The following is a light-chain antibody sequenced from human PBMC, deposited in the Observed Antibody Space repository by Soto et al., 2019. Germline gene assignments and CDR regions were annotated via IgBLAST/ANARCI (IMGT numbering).Light chain of an antibody. Sequence: EIVLTQSPATLSLSPGERATLSCRASQSVSSYLAWYQQKPGQAPRLLIYDASNRATGIPARFSGSGSGTDFTLTISSLEPEDFAVYYCQQRSNWPPGRTFGQVTKV. V-gene: IGKV3-11*01. CDR3: QQRSNWPPGRT. J-gene: IGKJ1*01. CDR1: QSVSSY. CDR2: DAS.